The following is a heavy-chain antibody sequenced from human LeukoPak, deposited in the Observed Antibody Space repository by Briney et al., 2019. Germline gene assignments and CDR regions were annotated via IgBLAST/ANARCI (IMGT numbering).Heavy chain of an antibody. V-gene: IGHV5-51*01. CDR2: IYPADSDT. J-gene: IGHJ4*02. CDR1: GYSFSSYW. CDR3: ARVYSTSWSAGGY. D-gene: IGHD6-13*01. Sequence: GASLKISCKGSGYSFSSYWIGWVRQMPGKGLEWMGIIYPADSDTRYSPSFQGQVTISVDKSISTAYLQWSSLKASDTAIYYCARVYSTSWSAGGYWGQGTLVTVSS.